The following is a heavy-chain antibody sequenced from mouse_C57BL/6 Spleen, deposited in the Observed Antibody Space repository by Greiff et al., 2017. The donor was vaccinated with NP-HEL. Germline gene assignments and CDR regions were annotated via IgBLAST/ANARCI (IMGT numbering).Heavy chain of an antibody. D-gene: IGHD1-1*01. CDR2: ISYDGSN. V-gene: IGHV3-6*01. CDR3: ARGGYYGSSPFAY. J-gene: IGHJ3*01. CDR1: GYSITSGYY. Sequence: VQLKESGPGLVKPSQSLSLTCSVPGYSITSGYYWNWIRQFPGNKLEWMGYISYDGSNNYNPSLKNRISITRDTSKNQFFLKLNSVTTEDTATYYCARGGYYGSSPFAYWGQGTLVTVSA.